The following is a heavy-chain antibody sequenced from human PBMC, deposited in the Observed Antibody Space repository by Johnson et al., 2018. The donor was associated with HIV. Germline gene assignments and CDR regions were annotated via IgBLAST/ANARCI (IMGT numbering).Heavy chain of an antibody. Sequence: QLVESGGGVVQPGTSLRLSCTASGFAFSSYALHWVRQAPGKGLEWVSAIGTAGDTYYPGSVKGRFTISRDDSKNTAYLQMNSLKTEDTAVYYCTRSQDIKDIVVVVAAPLAFEIWGQGTMVTVSS. CDR2: IGTAGDT. CDR3: TRSQDIKDIVVVVAAPLAFEI. CDR1: GFAFSSYA. V-gene: IGHV3-13*01. J-gene: IGHJ3*02. D-gene: IGHD2-15*01.